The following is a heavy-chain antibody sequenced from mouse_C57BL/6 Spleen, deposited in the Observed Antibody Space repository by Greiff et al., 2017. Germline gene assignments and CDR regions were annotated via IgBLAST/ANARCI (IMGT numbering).Heavy chain of an antibody. CDR3: ARSEYGSTYWYFEV. CDR1: GYNFTSYW. D-gene: IGHD1-1*01. V-gene: IGHV1-72*01. J-gene: IGHJ1*03. CDR2: IDPNSGGT. Sequence: VQLQQPGAELVKPGASVKLSCKASGYNFTSYWMHWVKQRPGRGLEWIGRIDPNSGGTKYNEKFKSKATVNVDKPSSTAYMQLSSLTSEDSAVNYCARSEYGSTYWYFEVWGTGTTVTISS.